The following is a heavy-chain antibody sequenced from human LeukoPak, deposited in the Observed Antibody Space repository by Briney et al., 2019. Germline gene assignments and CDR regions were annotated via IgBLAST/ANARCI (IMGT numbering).Heavy chain of an antibody. D-gene: IGHD6-13*01. CDR2: ISWNSGSI. V-gene: IGHV3-9*01. Sequence: GGSLRLSCAASGFTFDDYAMHWIRQAPGKGLEWVSGISWNSGSIGYADSVKGRFTISRDNAKNSLYLQMNSLRAEDTALYYCAKGRRIAAAGYYFDYWGQGTLVIVSS. J-gene: IGHJ4*02. CDR1: GFTFDDYA. CDR3: AKGRRIAAAGYYFDY.